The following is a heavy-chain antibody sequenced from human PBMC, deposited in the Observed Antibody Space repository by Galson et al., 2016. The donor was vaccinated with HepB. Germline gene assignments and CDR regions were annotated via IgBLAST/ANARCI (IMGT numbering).Heavy chain of an antibody. CDR3: ARADGEAEYFHH. V-gene: IGHV3-30*03. CDR1: GIIFNSHG. CDR2: ISYDGSNK. Sequence: SLRLSCAASGIIFNSHGMHWVRQAPHKGLEWVATISYDGSNKYYAASVKGRFTISRDNSKDALYLQMNNLRAEDTAVYYCARADGEAEYFHHWGQGTTVAVSS. J-gene: IGHJ1*01. D-gene: IGHD4-17*01.